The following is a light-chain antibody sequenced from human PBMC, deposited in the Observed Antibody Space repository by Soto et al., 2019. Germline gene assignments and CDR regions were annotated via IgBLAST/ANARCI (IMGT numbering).Light chain of an antibody. CDR2: GVS. CDR3: SSYTTSSTLV. CDR1: SSDVGGYNY. Sequence: QPVLTQPASVSGSPGQSTTISCTGTSSDVGGYNYVSWYQQHPGKAPKLMIYGVSNRPSGVSHRFSGSKSGNTASLTISGLQAEDEADYYCSSYTTSSTLVFGEGTKVTVL. J-gene: IGLJ3*02. V-gene: IGLV2-14*01.